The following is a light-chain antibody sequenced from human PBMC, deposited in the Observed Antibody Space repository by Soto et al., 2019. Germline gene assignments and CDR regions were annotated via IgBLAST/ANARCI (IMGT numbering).Light chain of an antibody. CDR3: QESYITPPT. J-gene: IGKJ3*01. CDR2: AAS. Sequence: DIQMTQSPSSLSASVGDRVTITCRASQSISNYLNWYQQKPGKAPKLLIYAASSLQSGVPSRLSGGGSGTDFTLTITSLQPEDFATYSCQESYITPPTFGPGTKVDIK. CDR1: QSISNY. V-gene: IGKV1-39*01.